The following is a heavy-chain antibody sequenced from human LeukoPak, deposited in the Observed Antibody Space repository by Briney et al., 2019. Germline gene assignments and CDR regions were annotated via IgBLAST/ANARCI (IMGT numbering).Heavy chain of an antibody. Sequence: SVKVPCKASGGTFSSYAISWVRQAPGQGLEWMGGIIPIFGTANYAQKFQGRVTITTDESTSTAYMELSSLRSEDTAVYYCARAKVRGVTQYNWFDPWGQGTLVTVSS. CDR3: ARAKVRGVTQYNWFDP. CDR2: IIPIFGTA. CDR1: GGTFSSYA. J-gene: IGHJ5*02. D-gene: IGHD3-10*01. V-gene: IGHV1-69*05.